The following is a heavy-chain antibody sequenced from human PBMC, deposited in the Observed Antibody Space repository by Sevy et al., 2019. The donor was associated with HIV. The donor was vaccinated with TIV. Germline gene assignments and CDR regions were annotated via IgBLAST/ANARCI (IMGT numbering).Heavy chain of an antibody. CDR2: ISGSGGST. Sequence: GGSLRLSCAASGFTFSSYAMSWVRQAPGKGLEWVSAISGSGGSTYYADSVKGRFTISRYNSKNTLYLKMNSLRAEDTAVYYCAKDGYSSRTGDYWGQGTLVTVSS. V-gene: IGHV3-23*01. CDR1: GFTFSSYA. CDR3: AKDGYSSRTGDY. J-gene: IGHJ4*02. D-gene: IGHD6-13*01.